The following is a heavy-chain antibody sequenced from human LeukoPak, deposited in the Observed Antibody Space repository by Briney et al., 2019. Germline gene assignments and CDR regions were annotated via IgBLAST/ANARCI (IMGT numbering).Heavy chain of an antibody. D-gene: IGHD7-27*01. V-gene: IGHV5-10-1*01. Sequence: GESLKISCKGFGYRFSNYLISWVRQIPGEGLGWMGRIDPSDSYTNYSPSFQGHVTISADKSISTAYLQWSSLKASDTAMYHCARFLGPSYGMDVWGKGTTVTVSS. CDR3: ARFLGPSYGMDV. CDR1: GYRFSNYL. J-gene: IGHJ6*04. CDR2: IDPSDSYT.